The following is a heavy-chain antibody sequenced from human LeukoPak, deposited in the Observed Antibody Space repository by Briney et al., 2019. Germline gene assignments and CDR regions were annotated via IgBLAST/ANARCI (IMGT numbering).Heavy chain of an antibody. V-gene: IGHV3-23*01. Sequence: PGGSLRLSCAASGFTFSSYAMSWVRQAPGKGLEWVSAISGSGGSTYYADSVKGRFTISRDNSKNTLYLQMNSLRAEDTAVYYCAKDTDLYYVDTAMVDFDYWGQGTLVTVSS. J-gene: IGHJ4*02. D-gene: IGHD5-18*01. CDR1: GFTFSSYA. CDR3: AKDTDLYYVDTAMVDFDY. CDR2: ISGSGGST.